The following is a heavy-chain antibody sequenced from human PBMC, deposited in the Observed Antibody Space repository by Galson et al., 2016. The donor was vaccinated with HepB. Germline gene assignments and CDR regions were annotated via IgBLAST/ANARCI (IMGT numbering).Heavy chain of an antibody. D-gene: IGHD4-23*01. Sequence: SLRLSCAASGFTLSDYWMAWVRQAPGKGLEWVAIIKEDGSEKYYVGSVEGRFTISRDNPKNSVYLQMTSLRAEDTALYYCARVFGADYGGIWYSDLWGRGTLVTVSS. CDR1: GFTLSDYW. J-gene: IGHJ2*01. CDR3: ARVFGADYGGIWYSDL. V-gene: IGHV3-7*01. CDR2: IKEDGSEK.